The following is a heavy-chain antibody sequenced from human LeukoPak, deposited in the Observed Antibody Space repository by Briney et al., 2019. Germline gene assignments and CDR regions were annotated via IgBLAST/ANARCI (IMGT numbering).Heavy chain of an antibody. Sequence: VGSLRLSCAASGFTFSSYSMNWVRQAPGKGLEWVSSITSSSNYIYYADSVEGRFTISRDNAKNSLYLQMNSLRAEDTAVYYCARGTSGYSVWGQGTLVTVSS. CDR3: ARGTSGYSV. CDR2: ITSSSNYI. CDR1: GFTFSSYS. J-gene: IGHJ4*02. D-gene: IGHD3-22*01. V-gene: IGHV3-21*01.